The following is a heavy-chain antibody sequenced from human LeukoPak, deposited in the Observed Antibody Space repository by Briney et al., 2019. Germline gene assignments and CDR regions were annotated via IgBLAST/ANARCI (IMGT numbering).Heavy chain of an antibody. CDR1: GFTFSSYG. V-gene: IGHV3-30*03. D-gene: IGHD3-10*01. CDR3: GCHSFRAGYYFDY. CDR2: ISYDGNNK. J-gene: IGHJ4*02. Sequence: PGGSLRLSCAVSGFTFSSYGMHWVRQAPGKGLEWVAVISYDGNNKYYADSVKGRFTISRDNSKNTLYLQMNSLRAEDTAVYYCGCHSFRAGYYFDYWGQGTLVTVSS.